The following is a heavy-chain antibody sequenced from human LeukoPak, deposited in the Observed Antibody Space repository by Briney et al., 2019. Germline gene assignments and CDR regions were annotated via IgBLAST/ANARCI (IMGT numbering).Heavy chain of an antibody. Sequence: SVKVSCKASGGTFSSYAISWVRQAPGQGLEWMGRIIPILGIANYAQKFQGRVTITADKSTSTAYMELSSLRSEDTAVYYCASVSRPLGSHDVFDIWGQGSMVTVSS. CDR1: GGTFSSYA. CDR3: ASVSRPLGSHDVFDI. J-gene: IGHJ3*02. V-gene: IGHV1-69*04. D-gene: IGHD1-26*01. CDR2: IIPILGIA.